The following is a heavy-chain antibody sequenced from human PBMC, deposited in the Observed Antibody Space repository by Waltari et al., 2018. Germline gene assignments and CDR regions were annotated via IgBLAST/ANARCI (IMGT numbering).Heavy chain of an antibody. Sequence: QVQLQESGPGLVKPSETLSLTCTASGGSISSYYWSWIRQPPGKGLEWIGYIYYSGSTNYNPSLKSRVTISVDTSKNQFSLKLSSVTAADTAVYYCARAYYHFDYWGQGTLVTVSS. CDR1: GGSISSYY. CDR2: IYYSGST. V-gene: IGHV4-59*01. CDR3: ARAYYHFDY. J-gene: IGHJ4*02. D-gene: IGHD1-26*01.